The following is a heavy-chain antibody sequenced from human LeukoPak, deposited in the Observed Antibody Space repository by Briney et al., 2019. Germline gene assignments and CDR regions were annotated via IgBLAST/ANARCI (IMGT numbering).Heavy chain of an antibody. D-gene: IGHD2-21*02. V-gene: IGHV3-21*01. J-gene: IGHJ4*02. CDR2: TSSSSSCI. CDR3: ARMVTNGAFDY. Sequence: GGSLRLSCAASGFTFSSYSMNWVRQAPGKGLEWVSSTSSSSSCIYYADSVKGRFTISRDNAKNSLYLQMNSLRAEDTAVYYCARMVTNGAFDYWGQGTLVTVSS. CDR1: GFTFSSYS.